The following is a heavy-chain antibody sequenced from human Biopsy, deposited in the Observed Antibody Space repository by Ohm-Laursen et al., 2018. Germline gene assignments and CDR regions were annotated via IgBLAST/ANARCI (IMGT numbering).Heavy chain of an antibody. J-gene: IGHJ5*02. CDR3: TRGGYYYDSLAYYYWFDP. D-gene: IGHD3-22*01. Sequence: ASVKVSCKASGYTLTGYHVHWVRQAPGQGLEWMGWINAKTGDTNYAQKFQGRVTMTRDTSISMAYVDLSSLRSDDTAVYYCTRGGYYYDSLAYYYWFDPWGQGTLVTVSS. CDR2: INAKTGDT. CDR1: GYTLTGYH. V-gene: IGHV1-2*02.